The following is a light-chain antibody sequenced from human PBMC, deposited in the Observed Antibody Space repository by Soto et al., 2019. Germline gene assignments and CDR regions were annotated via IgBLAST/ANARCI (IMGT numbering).Light chain of an antibody. J-gene: IGKJ4*01. CDR2: DGS. V-gene: IGKV1-12*01. CDR1: EGISNA. Sequence: DIQMTQSPSSVSASVGDRVTITCRASEGISNALAWYQQKPGMAPTLLIFDGSILQSGVPSRFGGSGSGTDFTLTISSLQPEDFATYYCQQANSFPLAFGGGTKVDIK. CDR3: QQANSFPLA.